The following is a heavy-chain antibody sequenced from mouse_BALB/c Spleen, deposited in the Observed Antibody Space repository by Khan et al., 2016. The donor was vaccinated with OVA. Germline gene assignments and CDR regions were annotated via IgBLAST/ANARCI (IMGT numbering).Heavy chain of an antibody. CDR2: INTYTGEP. J-gene: IGHJ4*01. V-gene: IGHV9-3-1*01. CDR3: TRTTYFAYTLDY. CDR1: GYTFTSYG. Sequence: QIQLVQSGPELKKPGETVKISCKASGYTFTSYGMNWVKQSPGKALKWMGWINTYTGEPTYADDFKGRFAFSLETSASTAYLQINNPKNEDTASYFCTRTTYFAYTLDYWGQGTSVTVSS.